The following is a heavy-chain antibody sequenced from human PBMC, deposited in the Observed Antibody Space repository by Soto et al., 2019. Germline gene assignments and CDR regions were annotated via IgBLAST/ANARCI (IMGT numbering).Heavy chain of an antibody. Sequence: PVGSPRLSCAASGFTLSSHWMHWVRQAPGKGLVWVSRINSDGSSTSYADSVKGRLIISRHNAKNTLYLQMNSLRAEDTAVYYCVRVSVLRYFDWLNGDAFDIWGQGTMVTGSS. CDR3: VRVSVLRYFDWLNGDAFDI. V-gene: IGHV3-74*01. J-gene: IGHJ3*02. CDR2: INSDGSST. D-gene: IGHD3-9*01. CDR1: GFTLSSHW.